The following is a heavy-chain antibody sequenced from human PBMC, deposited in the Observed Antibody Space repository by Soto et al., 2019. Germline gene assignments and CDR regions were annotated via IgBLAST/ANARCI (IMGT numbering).Heavy chain of an antibody. D-gene: IGHD3-16*02. J-gene: IGHJ4*02. V-gene: IGHV4-39*01. CDR2: IYYSGST. Sequence: SETLSLTCTVSGGSISSSSYYWGWIRQPPGKGLEWIGSIYYSGSTYYNPSLKSRVTISVDTSKNQFSLKLSSVTAADTAVYYCARQDYYDYIWGSYRSPGPFVYWGQGTLVTVSS. CDR3: ARQDYYDYIWGSYRSPGPFVY. CDR1: GGSISSSSYY.